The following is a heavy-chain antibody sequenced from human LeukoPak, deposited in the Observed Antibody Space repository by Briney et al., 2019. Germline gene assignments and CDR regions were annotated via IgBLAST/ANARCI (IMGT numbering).Heavy chain of an antibody. D-gene: IGHD4-17*01. CDR2: IRYDGSNK. CDR3: AKLSGAYGDSRDY. Sequence: GGSLRLSCAASGFTFSSYWMSWVRQAPGKGLEWVAFIRYDGSNKYYADSVKGRFTISRDYSKNTLYLQVNSLRPEDTAVYYCAKLSGAYGDSRDYWGQGTLVTVSS. J-gene: IGHJ4*02. V-gene: IGHV3-30*02. CDR1: GFTFSSYW.